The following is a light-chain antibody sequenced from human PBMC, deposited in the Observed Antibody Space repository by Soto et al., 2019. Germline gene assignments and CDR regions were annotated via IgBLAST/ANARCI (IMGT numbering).Light chain of an antibody. CDR3: MQGTPFLT. CDR1: QSISSY. J-gene: IGKJ5*01. CDR2: AAS. Sequence: DVQMTQSPSCVSAFVGDRVTITCRASQSISSYLNWYQQKPGKAPKPLIYAASSLQSGVPSRFSGSGSGTDFTLKISRVEAEGVGVYCCMQGTPFLTFGQGTRLEIK. V-gene: IGKV1-39*02.